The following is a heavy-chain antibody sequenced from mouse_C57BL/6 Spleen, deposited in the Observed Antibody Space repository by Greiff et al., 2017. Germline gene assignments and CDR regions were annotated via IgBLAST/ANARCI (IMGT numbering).Heavy chain of an antibody. D-gene: IGHD1-1*01. V-gene: IGHV7-3*01. CDR3: ARSPLLRSWYFDV. J-gene: IGHJ1*03. Sequence: EVMLVESGGGLVQPGGSLSLSCAASGFTFTDYYMSWVRQPPGKALEWLGFIRNKANGYTTEYSASVKGRFTISRDNSQSILYLQMNALRAEDSATYYCARSPLLRSWYFDVWGTGTTVTVSS. CDR2: IRNKANGYTT. CDR1: GFTFTDYY.